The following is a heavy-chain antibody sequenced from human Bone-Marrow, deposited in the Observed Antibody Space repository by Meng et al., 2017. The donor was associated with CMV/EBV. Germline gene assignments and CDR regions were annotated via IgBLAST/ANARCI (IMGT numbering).Heavy chain of an antibody. V-gene: IGHV3-9*01. CDR3: AKDGPAQLPQFNYYGVDV. J-gene: IGHJ6*02. CDR1: GFTFDDYA. D-gene: IGHD2-2*01. Sequence: GGSLRLSCAASGFTFDDYAMHWVRQAPGKGLEWVSGISWNSGSIGYADSVKGRFTISRDNSKNTLYLQMDSLRAEDTAVYYCAKDGPAQLPQFNYYGVDVWGQGTTVTVSS. CDR2: ISWNSGSI.